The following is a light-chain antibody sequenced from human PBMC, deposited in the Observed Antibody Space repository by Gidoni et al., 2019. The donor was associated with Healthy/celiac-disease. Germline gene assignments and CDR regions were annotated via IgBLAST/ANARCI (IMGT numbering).Light chain of an antibody. V-gene: IGKV1-39*01. CDR3: QQSYSTPPT. Sequence: DIQKTQSPSSLSASVGDRVTITCRASQSISSYLYWYQQKPGKAPKPLIYAASSLQSGVPSRFSGSGSGTDFTLTISSLQPEDVATYYYQQSYSTPPTFGGGTKVEIK. J-gene: IGKJ4*01. CDR1: QSISSY. CDR2: AAS.